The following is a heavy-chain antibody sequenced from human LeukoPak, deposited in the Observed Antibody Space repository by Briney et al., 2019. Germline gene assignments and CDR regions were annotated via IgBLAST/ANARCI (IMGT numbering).Heavy chain of an antibody. CDR3: ARDPPPLGYCSGGSCSALYYFDY. J-gene: IGHJ4*02. CDR1: GFTFSSYS. D-gene: IGHD2-15*01. CDR2: ISYDGSNK. Sequence: PGGSLRLSCAASGFTFSSYSMPWVRQAPGKGLEWVAVISYDGSNKYYADSVKGRFTISRDNSKNTLYLQMNSLRAEDTAVYYCARDPPPLGYCSGGSCSALYYFDYWGQGTLVTVSS. V-gene: IGHV3-30*04.